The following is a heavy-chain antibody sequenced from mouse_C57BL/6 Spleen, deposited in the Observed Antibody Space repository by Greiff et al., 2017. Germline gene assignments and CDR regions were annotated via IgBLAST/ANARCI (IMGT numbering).Heavy chain of an antibody. V-gene: IGHV1-15*01. D-gene: IGHD4-1*01. CDR2: IDPETGGT. Sequence: LVESGAELVRPGASVTLSCKASGYTFTDYEMHWVKQTPVHGLEWIGAIDPETGGTAYNQKFKGKAILTADTSSSTAYMELRSLTSEDSAVYYCNWDGDYWGQGTTLTVSS. J-gene: IGHJ2*01. CDR3: NWDGDY. CDR1: GYTFTDYE.